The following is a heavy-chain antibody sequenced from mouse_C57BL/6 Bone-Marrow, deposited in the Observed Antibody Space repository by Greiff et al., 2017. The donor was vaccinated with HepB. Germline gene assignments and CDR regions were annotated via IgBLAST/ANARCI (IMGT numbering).Heavy chain of an antibody. D-gene: IGHD2-3*01. Sequence: EVKLQESGPGLVKPSQSLSLTCSVTGYSITSGYYWNWIRQFPGNKLEWMGYISYDGSNNYNPSLKNRISITRDTSKNQFFLKLNSVTTEDTATYYCARTYDGYHVGFAYWGQGTLVTVSA. J-gene: IGHJ3*01. CDR3: ARTYDGYHVGFAY. V-gene: IGHV3-6*01. CDR2: ISYDGSN. CDR1: GYSITSGYY.